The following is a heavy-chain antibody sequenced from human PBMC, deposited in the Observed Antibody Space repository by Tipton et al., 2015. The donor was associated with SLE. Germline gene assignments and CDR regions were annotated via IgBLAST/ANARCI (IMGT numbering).Heavy chain of an antibody. D-gene: IGHD6-13*01. J-gene: IGHJ5*02. CDR2: INHTGIT. Sequence: GLVKPSETLSLTCAVYGGSFSGHYWSWIRQPPGKGLEWIGEINHTGITNYNPSLKSRVTISLDTSKNQFSLNLSSVTAADTAVYYCATIAATGHNWFDPWGQGTLVTVSS. CDR3: ATIAATGHNWFDP. CDR1: GGSFSGHY. V-gene: IGHV4-34*01.